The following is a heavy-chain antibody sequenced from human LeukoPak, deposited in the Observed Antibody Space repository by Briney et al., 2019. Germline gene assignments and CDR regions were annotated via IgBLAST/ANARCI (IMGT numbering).Heavy chain of an antibody. CDR2: ISYDGSNK. Sequence: GGSLRLSCAASGFTFSSYGMHWVRQAPGKGLEWVAVISYDGSNKYYADSVKGRFTISRDNSKNTLYLQMNSLRAEDTAVYYCAKGLRYSDDWGQGTLVTVSS. CDR3: AKGLRYSDD. V-gene: IGHV3-30*18. D-gene: IGHD3-9*01. J-gene: IGHJ4*02. CDR1: GFTFSSYG.